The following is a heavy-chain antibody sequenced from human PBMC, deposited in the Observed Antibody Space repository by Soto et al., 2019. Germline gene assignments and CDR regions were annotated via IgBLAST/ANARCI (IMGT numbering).Heavy chain of an antibody. CDR3: AKDHPAYYYDSSGYQPFDY. CDR1: GLTFSSYA. CDR2: ISGSGGST. V-gene: IGHV3-23*01. D-gene: IGHD3-22*01. Sequence: PGGSLRLSCAASGLTFSSYAMSWVRQAPGKGLEWVSAISGSGGSTYYADSVKGRFTISRDNSKNTPYLQMNSLRAEDTAVYYCAKDHPAYYYDSSGYQPFDYWGQGTLVTVSS. J-gene: IGHJ4*02.